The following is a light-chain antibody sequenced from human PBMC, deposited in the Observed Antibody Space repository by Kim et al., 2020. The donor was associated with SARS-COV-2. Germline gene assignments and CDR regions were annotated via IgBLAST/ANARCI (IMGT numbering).Light chain of an antibody. Sequence: SSELTQDPAVSVALGQTVRITCQGDSLRSYYATWYQQKPGQAPIVVIYGKNNRPSGIPDRFSGSSSGNTASLPITGTQAGDEADYNCNSRDSNDNVVFGG. CDR3: NSRDSNDNVV. V-gene: IGLV3-19*01. CDR1: SLRSYY. CDR2: GKN. J-gene: IGLJ2*01.